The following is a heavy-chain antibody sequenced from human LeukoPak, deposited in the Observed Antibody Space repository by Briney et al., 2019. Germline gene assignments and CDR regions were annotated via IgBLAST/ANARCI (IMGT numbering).Heavy chain of an antibody. CDR1: GFTLDDYG. Sequence: PGGSLRLSCAAAGFTLDDYGMSWVRQAPGKGLEWVSGMNWNGGSTGYAHSVKGRFTISRDNAKNSLYLQMNSLRAEDTALYYCARAGVGADTAMELGYWGQGTLVTVSS. CDR2: MNWNGGST. J-gene: IGHJ4*02. V-gene: IGHV3-20*04. D-gene: IGHD5-18*01. CDR3: ARAGVGADTAMELGY.